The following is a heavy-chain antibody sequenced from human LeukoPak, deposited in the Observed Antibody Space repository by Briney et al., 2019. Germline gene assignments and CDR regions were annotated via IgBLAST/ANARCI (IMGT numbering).Heavy chain of an antibody. J-gene: IGHJ4*02. CDR1: GFSPTTYGVG. CDR3: AHLNFYNDGGYSRAFDY. D-gene: IGHD2-15*01. CDR2: IYWDDEK. V-gene: IGHV2-5*02. Sequence: SGPTLVKPTQTLTLTCTFSGFSPTTYGVGVGWIRQPPGKALEGLALIYWDDEKRYRPSLRTRLTITKDTSKSQVVLTLTNMDPVDTATYYCAHLNFYNDGGYSRAFDYWGQGTLVTVSS.